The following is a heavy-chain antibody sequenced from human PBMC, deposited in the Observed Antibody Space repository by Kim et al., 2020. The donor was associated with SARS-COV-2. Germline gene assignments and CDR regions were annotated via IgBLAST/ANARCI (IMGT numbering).Heavy chain of an antibody. D-gene: IGHD1-7*01. J-gene: IGHJ4*02. CDR3: AHRGNWNYGSLDY. Sequence: RYSPSLKSRLTITKDTSKNQVVLTMTNMDPVDTAPYYCAHRGNWNYGSLDYWGQGTLVTVS. V-gene: IGHV2-5*01.